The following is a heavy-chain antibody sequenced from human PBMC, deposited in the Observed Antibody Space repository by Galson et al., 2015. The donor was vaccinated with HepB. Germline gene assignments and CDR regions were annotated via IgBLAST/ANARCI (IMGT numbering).Heavy chain of an antibody. CDR2: ITPYNGNT. D-gene: IGHD2-2*01. J-gene: IGHJ6*02. CDR3: ARDYCSSASCRELYGMDV. Sequence: SVKVSCKASGYTFTRYGISWIRQAPGQGFEWMGWITPYNGNTNHAQMFEDRVIMTKDTSTSTVYMELKNLRSDDTAVYFCARDYCSSASCRELYGMDVWGQGTTVTVSS. V-gene: IGHV1-18*01. CDR1: GYTFTRYG.